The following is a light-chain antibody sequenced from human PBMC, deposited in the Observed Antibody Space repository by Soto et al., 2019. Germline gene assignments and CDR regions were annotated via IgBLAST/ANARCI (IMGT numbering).Light chain of an antibody. CDR1: SXNIGAGYD. Sequence: QSVLTQPPSVSGARGQRVTISCTGSSXNIGAGYDVHWYQQLPGTAPKLLIYGNSNRPSGVPDRFSGSKSGTSASLAITGLQAXXXADXYCQSYDSSLSGWVFGGGTKLTVL. J-gene: IGLJ3*02. CDR3: QSYDSSLSGWV. V-gene: IGLV1-40*01. CDR2: GNS.